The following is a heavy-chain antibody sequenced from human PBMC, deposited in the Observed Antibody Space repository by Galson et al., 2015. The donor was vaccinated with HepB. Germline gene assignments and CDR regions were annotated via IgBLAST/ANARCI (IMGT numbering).Heavy chain of an antibody. CDR3: GRSRAGSSWYSVDY. J-gene: IGHJ4*02. CDR1: GFTFSGYG. Sequence: SLRLSCAAFGFTFSGYGMQWVRQAPGKGLEWVAVISNDGSFDYSADSVKGRFTISRDNSKNTLFLLINSLRVEDSALYFCGRSRAGSSWYSVDYWGQGTLVTVSS. V-gene: IGHV3-30*03. CDR2: ISNDGSFD. D-gene: IGHD6-13*01.